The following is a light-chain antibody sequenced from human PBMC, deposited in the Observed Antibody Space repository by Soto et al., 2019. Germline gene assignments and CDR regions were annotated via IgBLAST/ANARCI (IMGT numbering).Light chain of an antibody. CDR1: SSDVGAYEY. J-gene: IGLJ2*01. CDR3: SSFAGSNNLL. CDR2: EVR. Sequence: QSALTQPPSASGSPGQSVTISCTGTSSDVGAYEYVSWYQQHPGKTPKLIISEVRKRPPGVPDRFSGSKSGNTASLTVSGLQAEDEADYYCSSFAGSNNLLFGGGTQLTVL. V-gene: IGLV2-8*01.